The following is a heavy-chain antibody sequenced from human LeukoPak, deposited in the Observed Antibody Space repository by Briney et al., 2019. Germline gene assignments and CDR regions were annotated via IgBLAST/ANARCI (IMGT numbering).Heavy chain of an antibody. CDR1: GFTFSSYS. CDR3: ARDTAMVLTD. Sequence: GGSLRLSCAASGFTFSSYSMNWVRQAPGKGLEWVSSISSSSSYIYYADSVKGRFTISRNNAKNSLYLQMNSLRAEDTAVYYCARDTAMVLTDWGQGTLVTVSS. J-gene: IGHJ4*02. V-gene: IGHV3-21*01. D-gene: IGHD5-18*01. CDR2: ISSSSSYI.